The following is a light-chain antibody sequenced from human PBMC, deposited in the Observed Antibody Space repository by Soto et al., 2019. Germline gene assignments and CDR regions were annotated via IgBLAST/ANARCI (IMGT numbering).Light chain of an antibody. V-gene: IGLV1-47*01. CDR2: RDN. CDR1: SSNIGRNY. CDR3: ATWDDSLGGPV. J-gene: IGLJ3*02. Sequence: QSVLTQTPSLSGTPGQRVNISCSGSSSNIGRNYVYCYHQFPGTAPKLLIYRDNERPSGVPDRFSGSKSGTSASLAISGLRSGDEADYHCATWDDSLGGPVFGGGTKLTVL.